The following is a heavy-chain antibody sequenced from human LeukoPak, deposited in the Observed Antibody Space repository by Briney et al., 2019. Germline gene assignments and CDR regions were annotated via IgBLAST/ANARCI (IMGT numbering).Heavy chain of an antibody. D-gene: IGHD1-20*01. J-gene: IGHJ6*02. Sequence: PGGSLRLSCAASGFTFSQFAMSWVRQAPGKGLEWVSAISASGGSTFYADSVMGRFTISGDNSESTVSLQMNSLRAEDTAAYYCAKFRDYNPNDLNYYEMDVWGQGTTVTVSS. CDR2: ISASGGST. CDR1: GFTFSQFA. V-gene: IGHV3-23*01. CDR3: AKFRDYNPNDLNYYEMDV.